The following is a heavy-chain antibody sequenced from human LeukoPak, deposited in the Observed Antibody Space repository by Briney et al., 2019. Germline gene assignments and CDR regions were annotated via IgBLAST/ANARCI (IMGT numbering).Heavy chain of an antibody. CDR1: GDSISSYY. Sequence: SETLSLTCTVSGDSISSYYWSWIRQPPGKGLEWIGYIYTSGGTNYIPSLKGRVPISIDTSKNQFSLKLSSVTAADSAVYYCARLTRLSTSPDRYYLDYWGQGTLVTVSS. V-gene: IGHV4-4*09. CDR2: IYTSGGT. D-gene: IGHD6-6*01. J-gene: IGHJ4*02. CDR3: ARLTRLSTSPDRYYLDY.